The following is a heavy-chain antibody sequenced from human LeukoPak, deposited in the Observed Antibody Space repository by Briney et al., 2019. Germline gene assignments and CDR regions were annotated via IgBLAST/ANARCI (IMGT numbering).Heavy chain of an antibody. J-gene: IGHJ6*03. Sequence: GGSLRLSCAASGFTFSSYSMNWVRQAPGKGLEWVSYISSSSSTIYYADSVKGRFTISRDNAKNSLYLQMNSLRAEDTAVYYSASTNYYYYYMDVWGKGATVTVSS. CDR3: ASTNYYYYYMDV. V-gene: IGHV3-48*01. CDR2: ISSSSSTI. CDR1: GFTFSSYS.